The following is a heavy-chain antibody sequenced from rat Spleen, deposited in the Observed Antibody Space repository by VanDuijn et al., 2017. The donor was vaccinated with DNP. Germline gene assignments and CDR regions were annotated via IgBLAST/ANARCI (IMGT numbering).Heavy chain of an antibody. CDR3: TTVDFYWYFDF. CDR2: ISTSGGST. V-gene: IGHV5S23*01. Sequence: EVQLVESGGGVVQPGKSLKLSCAASGFSFSNYGMAWVRQAPKKGLEWVATISTSGGSTYYRDSVKGRFTISRDNAKSTLYLQMDSLRSEDTATYYCTTVDFYWYFDFWGPGTMVTVSS. J-gene: IGHJ1*01. CDR1: GFSFSNYG. D-gene: IGHD1-1*01.